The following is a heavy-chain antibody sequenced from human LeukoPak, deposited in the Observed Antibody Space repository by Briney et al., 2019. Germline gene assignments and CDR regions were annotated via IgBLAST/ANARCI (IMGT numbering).Heavy chain of an antibody. D-gene: IGHD1-26*01. V-gene: IGHV3-21*01. CDR2: ISSSSSYI. CDR1: GFTFSSYS. Sequence: GGSLRLSCAASGFTFSSYSMNWVRPAPGKGREGGSSISSSSSYIYYAGSVKGRFTISRDNAKNSLYLQMNSLRAEDTAVYSCARNAYSRRGSGDFYYYYGMDVWGQGTTVTVSS. CDR3: ARNAYSRRGSGDFYYYYGMDV. J-gene: IGHJ6*02.